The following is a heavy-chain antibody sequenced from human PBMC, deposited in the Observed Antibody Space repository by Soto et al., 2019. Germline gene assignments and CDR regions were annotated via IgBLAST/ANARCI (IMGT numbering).Heavy chain of an antibody. CDR2: ISSSAVYI. J-gene: IGHJ4*02. D-gene: IGHD3-22*01. CDR3: VRDGLDYYDTERLYFDN. Sequence: EVQLVESGGGPVRPGGSLILSCAASGFNFITYSLSWVRQAPGKGLEWVASISSSAVYIDYADSVKGRFTISRDNANNSLYLQMNSLRAEDTATYYCVRDGLDYYDTERLYFDNWGQGTLVTVSS. V-gene: IGHV3-21*01. CDR1: GFNFITYS.